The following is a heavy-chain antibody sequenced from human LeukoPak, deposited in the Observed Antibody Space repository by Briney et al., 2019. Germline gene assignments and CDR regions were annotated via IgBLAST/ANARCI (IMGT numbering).Heavy chain of an antibody. V-gene: IGHV3-30*18. CDR2: ISYDGSNK. D-gene: IGHD1-26*01. CDR3: AKVIGSSGGYFDY. Sequence: GGSLRLSCAASGFTFSSYGMHWVRQAPGKGLEWVAVISYDGSNKYYADSVKGRFTISRDSSKNTLYLQMNSLRAEDTAVYYCAKVIGSSGGYFDYWGQGTLVTVSS. CDR1: GFTFSSYG. J-gene: IGHJ4*02.